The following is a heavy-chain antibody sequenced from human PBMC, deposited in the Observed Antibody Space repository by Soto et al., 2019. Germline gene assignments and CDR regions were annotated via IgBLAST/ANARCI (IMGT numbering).Heavy chain of an antibody. V-gene: IGHV3-23*01. D-gene: IGHD1-26*01. CDR1: GFTFSSFA. J-gene: IGHJ4*02. Sequence: GGSLRLSCAASGFTFSSFAMSWVRQAPGKGLEWLSGITFSGAYTYYAESVKGRFTISRDNSKNTLFLEMNSLRAEDTALYYCEKLGTVGAFENWGQGAQVTVSS. CDR3: EKLGTVGAFEN. CDR2: ITFSGAYT.